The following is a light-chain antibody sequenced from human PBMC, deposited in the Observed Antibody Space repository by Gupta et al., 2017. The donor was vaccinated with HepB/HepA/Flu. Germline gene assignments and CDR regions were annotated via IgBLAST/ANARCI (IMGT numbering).Light chain of an antibody. J-gene: IGLJ2*01. CDR1: RTNIGSNY. Sequence: QSVLTQPPSASGTPGPRVTVSCSGSRTNIGSNYVHWYQQLPGIAPQLLLYGHKQRPSGGPDRFSCSKSGTSASLAISGLRSEDEDDYYCATWIDSRAIFGGGTKLSVL. CDR2: GHK. V-gene: IGLV1-47*01. CDR3: ATWIDSRAI.